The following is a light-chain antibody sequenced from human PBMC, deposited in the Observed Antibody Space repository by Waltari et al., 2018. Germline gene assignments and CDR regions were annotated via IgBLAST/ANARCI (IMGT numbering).Light chain of an antibody. V-gene: IGLV3-21*04. CDR1: NIGSKS. Sequence: SYVLTQPPSVSVAPGKTARITCGGNNIGSKSVHWYQQKPGQAPVLGIYYDSDRPSGIPERFSGSNSGNTATLTISRVEAGDEADYYCQVWDSSSDLTLVFGGGTKLTVL. J-gene: IGLJ2*01. CDR3: QVWDSSSDLTLV. CDR2: YDS.